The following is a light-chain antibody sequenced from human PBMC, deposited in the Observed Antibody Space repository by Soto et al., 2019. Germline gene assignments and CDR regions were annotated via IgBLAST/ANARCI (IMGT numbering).Light chain of an antibody. Sequence: ESVLTQSPGTLSLSPGERANLSCRASQSVANNRLAWYQHKPGRPPRLLIYGASNRPGGIPDKFSGRGSGTDFTLTINSLEPEDFAMYYCQQYGSSPYTFGRGTKLEIK. V-gene: IGKV3-20*01. J-gene: IGKJ2*01. CDR2: GAS. CDR1: QSVANNR. CDR3: QQYGSSPYT.